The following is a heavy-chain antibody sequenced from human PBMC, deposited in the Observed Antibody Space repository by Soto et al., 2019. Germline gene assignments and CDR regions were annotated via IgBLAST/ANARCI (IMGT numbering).Heavy chain of an antibody. Sequence: QLQLQESGPGLVKPSETLSLTCTVSGGSISSSSYWGWIRQPPGKGLEWIGSIYSIGSTYYNPSLKSRVTISVDTSKNQFSLKLSSGTAADTAVYYCRRSSRYSTDVWGQGTTVTVSS. CDR2: IYSIGST. D-gene: IGHD6-13*01. J-gene: IGHJ6*02. CDR3: RRSSRYSTDV. V-gene: IGHV4-39*01. CDR1: GGSISSSSY.